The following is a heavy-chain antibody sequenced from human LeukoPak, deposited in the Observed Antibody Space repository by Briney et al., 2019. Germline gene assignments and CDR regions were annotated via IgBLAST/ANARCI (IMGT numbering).Heavy chain of an antibody. J-gene: IGHJ4*02. Sequence: PGGSLRLSCAASGFTFSSYAMSWVRQAPGKGLEWASAISGSGGSTYYADSVKGRFTISRDNSKNTLYLQMNSLRAEDTAVYYCAKEKAHSSSWDYFDYWGQGTLVTVSS. D-gene: IGHD6-6*01. CDR3: AKEKAHSSSWDYFDY. CDR1: GFTFSSYA. V-gene: IGHV3-23*01. CDR2: ISGSGGST.